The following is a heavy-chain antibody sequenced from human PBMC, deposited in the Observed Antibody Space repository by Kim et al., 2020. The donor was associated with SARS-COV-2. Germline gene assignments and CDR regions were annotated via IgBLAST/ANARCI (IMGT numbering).Heavy chain of an antibody. CDR2: ISGSGGST. J-gene: IGHJ4*02. D-gene: IGHD3-22*01. V-gene: IGHV3-23*01. CDR1: GFTFSSYA. CDR3: AKGGYYYDEHFDY. Sequence: GGSLRLSCAASGFTFSSYAMSWVRQAPGKGLEWVSTISGSGGSTYYADSVKGRFTISRDNSKNTLYLQMNSLRAEDTAVYYCAKGGYYYDEHFDYWGQGTLFTVSS.